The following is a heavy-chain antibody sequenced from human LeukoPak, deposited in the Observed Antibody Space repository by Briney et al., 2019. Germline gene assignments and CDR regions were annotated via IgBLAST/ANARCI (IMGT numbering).Heavy chain of an antibody. CDR2: IYPGDSDT. D-gene: IGHD6-19*01. Sequence: GESLKISCKGSGYTFTSYWIGWMRQMPGKGLEWMGIIYPGDSDTGYSPSFQGQVSISVDKSISTAYLQWTSLKASDTAMYYCARRGSGWYVDYWGPGTLVTVSS. V-gene: IGHV5-51*01. CDR1: GYTFTSYW. CDR3: ARRGSGWYVDY. J-gene: IGHJ4*02.